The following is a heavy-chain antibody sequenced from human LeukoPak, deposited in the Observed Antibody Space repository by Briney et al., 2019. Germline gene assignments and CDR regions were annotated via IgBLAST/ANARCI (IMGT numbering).Heavy chain of an antibody. CDR2: IDHYGNT. CDR1: GGSLSGSY. Sequence: SETLSLTCEVYGGSLSGSYWSWIRQCPGKGLEWIGEIDHYGNTNYNPSLKSRVTLSVDASKNQFSLKLNSVTAADTAVYYCARAAFYYHTRGHCGQGTLVTVSS. D-gene: IGHD3-3*01. J-gene: IGHJ1*01. CDR3: ARAAFYYHTRGH. V-gene: IGHV4-34*01.